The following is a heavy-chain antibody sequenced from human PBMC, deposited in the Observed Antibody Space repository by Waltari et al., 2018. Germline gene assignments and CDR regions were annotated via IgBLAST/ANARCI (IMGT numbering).Heavy chain of an antibody. Sequence: QVQMRESGPGLVKPSETLSLTCAVSGYSISSGYYWGWIRQPPGKGLEWIGSIYHDWNTYYNPSLKSRITISVDASKNQFSLKLNSVTAADTAVYFCARNGGGGPYYYMDVRGKGTTVSVSS. D-gene: IGHD2-8*01. CDR2: IYHDWNT. J-gene: IGHJ6*03. V-gene: IGHV4-38-2*01. CDR3: ARNGGGGPYYYMDV. CDR1: GYSISSGYY.